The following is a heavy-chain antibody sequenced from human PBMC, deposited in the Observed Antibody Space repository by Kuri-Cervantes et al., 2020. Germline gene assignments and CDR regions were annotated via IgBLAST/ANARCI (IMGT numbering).Heavy chain of an antibody. Sequence: ETLSLTCAASGFTFSSYSMNWVRQAPGKGLEWVSYISSSSSTIYYADSVKGRFTISRDNAKNSLYLQMNSLRDEDTAVYYCARDQWLVEGYCGMDVWGQGTTVTVSS. CDR1: GFTFSSYS. D-gene: IGHD6-19*01. CDR3: ARDQWLVEGYCGMDV. CDR2: ISSSSSTI. V-gene: IGHV3-48*02. J-gene: IGHJ6*02.